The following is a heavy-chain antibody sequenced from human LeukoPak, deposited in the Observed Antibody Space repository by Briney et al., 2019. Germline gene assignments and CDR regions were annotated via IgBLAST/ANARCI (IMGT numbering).Heavy chain of an antibody. CDR3: ARSGQLRSRWFDP. Sequence: SETLSLTCTVSGGSVSSGSYYWSWIRQPAGKGLEWIGRIYTSGSTNYNPSLKSRVTISVDTSKNQFSLKLSSVTAADTAVYYCARSGQLRSRWFDPWGQGTLVTVSS. CDR1: GGSVSSGSYY. V-gene: IGHV4-61*02. D-gene: IGHD6-6*01. CDR2: IYTSGST. J-gene: IGHJ5*02.